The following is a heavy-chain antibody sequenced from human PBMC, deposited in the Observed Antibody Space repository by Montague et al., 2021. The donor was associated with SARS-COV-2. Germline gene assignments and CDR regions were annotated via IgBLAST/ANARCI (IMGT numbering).Heavy chain of an antibody. Sequence: SLRLSCAASGFTFSSYAMHWVRQAPGKGLEWVAVISYDGSNKYYVDSVKGRFTISRDNSKNTLYLQMNSLRAEDTAVYYCARDARRNSGSYSVYWGQGTLVTVSS. CDR3: ARDARRNSGSYSVY. D-gene: IGHD1-26*01. CDR2: ISYDGSNK. V-gene: IGHV3-30-3*01. J-gene: IGHJ4*02. CDR1: GFTFSSYA.